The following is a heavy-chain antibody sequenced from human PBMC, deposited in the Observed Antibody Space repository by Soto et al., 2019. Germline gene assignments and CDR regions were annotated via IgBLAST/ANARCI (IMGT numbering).Heavy chain of an antibody. D-gene: IGHD5-12*01. CDR1: GFTFSIED. CDR2: IVVASGNT. J-gene: IGHJ4*02. Sequence: SMKVSSKTSGFTFSIEDVPWVRQARGQRLEWIGWIVVASGNTNYARNFQERVTITRDMSTSTVYMEVSGLRSDDTAVYYCTTASRGYTFGFDYWGQGALVTVSS. CDR3: TTASRGYTFGFDY. V-gene: IGHV1-58*01.